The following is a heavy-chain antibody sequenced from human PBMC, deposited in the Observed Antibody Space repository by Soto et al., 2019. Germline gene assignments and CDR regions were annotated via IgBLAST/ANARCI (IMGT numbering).Heavy chain of an antibody. J-gene: IGHJ4*02. Sequence: QVQLVQSGAEEKKPGASAKVSCKASGYTFTSYAMHWVRQAPGQRLEWMGWINAGNGNTKYSQKFQGXVXIXRHXSASTAYMELSSLRSEDTAVYYCARSIVVVTALDYWGQGTLVTVSS. CDR1: GYTFTSYA. CDR3: ARSIVVVTALDY. D-gene: IGHD2-21*02. CDR2: INAGNGNT. V-gene: IGHV1-3*05.